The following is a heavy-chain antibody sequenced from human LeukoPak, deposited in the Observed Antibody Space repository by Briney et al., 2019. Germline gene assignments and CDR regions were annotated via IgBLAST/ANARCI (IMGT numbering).Heavy chain of an antibody. CDR1: GGSFSGYY. D-gene: IGHD3-3*02. CDR3: ARHSPYYYYYGMDV. CDR2: INHSGST. V-gene: IGHV4-34*01. Sequence: SETLSLTCAVYGGSFSGYYWSWIRQPPGKGLEWIGEINHSGSTNYNPSLKSRVTISVDTSKNQFSLKLSSVTAADTAVYYCARHSPYYYYYGMDVWGQGTTVTVSS. J-gene: IGHJ6*02.